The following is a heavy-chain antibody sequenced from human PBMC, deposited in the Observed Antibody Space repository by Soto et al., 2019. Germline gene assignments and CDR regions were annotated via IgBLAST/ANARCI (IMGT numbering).Heavy chain of an antibody. CDR3: ARVAWDYYDSSGYFDY. D-gene: IGHD3-22*01. Sequence: KPSETLSLTCTVSGGSISSYYWSWIRQPPGKGLEWIGYIYYSGSTNYNPSLKSRVTISVDTSKNQFSLKLSSVTAADTAVYYCARVAWDYYDSSGYFDYWRQGTLVTVSS. CDR2: IYYSGST. CDR1: GGSISSYY. V-gene: IGHV4-59*01. J-gene: IGHJ4*02.